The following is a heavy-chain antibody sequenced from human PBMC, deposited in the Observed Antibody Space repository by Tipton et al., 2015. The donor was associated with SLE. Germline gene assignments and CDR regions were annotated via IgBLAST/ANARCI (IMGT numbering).Heavy chain of an antibody. J-gene: IGHJ4*02. D-gene: IGHD2-15*01. Sequence: SLRLSCAASGFTFSSYVMHWVRQTPGKGLEWVAVILYDGSNKYYADSVKGRFTISRDNSKNTLYLQMNSLRAEDTAVYYCAGWVGYCSGGTCFYWGQGALVTVSS. CDR2: ILYDGSNK. CDR1: GFTFSSYV. V-gene: IGHV3-30*04. CDR3: AGWVGYCSGGTCFY.